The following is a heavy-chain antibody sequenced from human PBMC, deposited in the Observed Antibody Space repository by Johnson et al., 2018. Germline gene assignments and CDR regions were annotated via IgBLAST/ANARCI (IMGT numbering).Heavy chain of an antibody. CDR2: IIPIFGTA. D-gene: IGHD2-15*01. CDR1: GGTFSSYA. V-gene: IGHV1-69*01. Sequence: QLVESGAEVKKPGSSVKVSCKASGGTFSSYAFSWVRQAPGHGLEWMGGIIPIFGTANYAQKFQGRVTITADESTITAYMELSSLRSEDTAVYYCAREPGAARYAFDIWGQGTMVTVSS. J-gene: IGHJ3*02. CDR3: AREPGAARYAFDI.